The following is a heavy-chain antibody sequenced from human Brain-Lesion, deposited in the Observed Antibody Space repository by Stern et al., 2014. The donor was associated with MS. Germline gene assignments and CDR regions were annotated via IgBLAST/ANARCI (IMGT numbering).Heavy chain of an antibody. D-gene: IGHD6-19*01. CDR3: ARGAGVFDS. CDR1: GGSIGRSSYY. V-gene: IGHV4-39*02. Sequence: VQLEESGPGLVKPSETLSLTCTVSGGSIGRSSYYWGWIRQPPGKGLEWIGNIFYTGSTFYDPSLKSRVSLSVVTSNNHFSLRLTSVTAADTAVYYCARGAGVFDSWGQGTLVTVSP. J-gene: IGHJ4*02. CDR2: IFYTGST.